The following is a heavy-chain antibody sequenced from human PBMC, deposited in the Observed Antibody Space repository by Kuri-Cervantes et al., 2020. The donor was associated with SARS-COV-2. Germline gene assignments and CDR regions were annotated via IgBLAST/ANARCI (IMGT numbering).Heavy chain of an antibody. CDR2: INDNGRT. V-gene: IGHV4-34*01. CDR3: ARDNVLFSGSGFDS. CDR1: GGSVSGYY. J-gene: IGHJ4*02. D-gene: IGHD1-26*01. Sequence: SETLSLTCAVNGGSVSGYYWNWIRQAPGKGLEWIGEINDNGRTNYKSSLKSRVTISMDTSKNQFSLRLTLMTAAVTAVYYCARDNVLFSGSGFDSWGQGALATVSS.